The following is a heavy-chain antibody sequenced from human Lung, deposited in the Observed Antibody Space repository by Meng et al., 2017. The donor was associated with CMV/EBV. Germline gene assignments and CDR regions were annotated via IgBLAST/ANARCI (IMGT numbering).Heavy chain of an antibody. CDR1: GYTFTSYG. J-gene: IGHJ6*02. CDR3: ARNPLYCSSTSCYIPGNYYYCYGMDV. V-gene: IGHV1-18*01. Sequence: SVKVSCXASGYTFTSYGISWVRQAPGQGLEWMGWISAYNGNTNYAQKLQGRVTMTTDTSTSTAYMELRSLRSDDTAVYYCARNPLYCSSTSCYIPGNYYYCYGMDVWGQGTTVTVSS. CDR2: ISAYNGNT. D-gene: IGHD2-2*02.